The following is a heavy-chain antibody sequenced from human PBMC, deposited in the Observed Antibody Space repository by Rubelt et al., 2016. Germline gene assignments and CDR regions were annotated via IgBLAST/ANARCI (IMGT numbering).Heavy chain of an antibody. CDR1: GYTFTTYD. V-gene: IGHV1-8*01. J-gene: IGHJ4*02. D-gene: IGHD6-19*01. Sequence: QVQLVQSGAEVKKPGASVKVSCKASGYTFTTYDINWVRQATGQGLEWMGWMNPNGGNTGYAQKFQGRVTMTRNTSISTAYMELSSLRSEDTAVYYCARGKAVAGTWEFDSWGQGTLVTVSS. CDR3: ARGKAVAGTWEFDS. CDR2: MNPNGGNT.